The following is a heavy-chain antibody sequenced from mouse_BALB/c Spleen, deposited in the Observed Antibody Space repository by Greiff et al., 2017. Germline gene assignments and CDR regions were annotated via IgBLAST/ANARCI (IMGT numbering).Heavy chain of an antibody. J-gene: IGHJ4*01. Sequence: EVKVVESGGGLVQPGGSRKLSCAASGFTFSSFGMHWVRQAPEKGLEWVAYISSGSSTIYYADTVKGRFTISRDNPKNTLFLQMTSLRSEDTAMYYCARGSVRRDYAMDYWGQGTSVTVSS. CDR1: GFTFSSFG. CDR3: ARGSVRRDYAMDY. D-gene: IGHD2-14*01. CDR2: ISSGSSTI. V-gene: IGHV5-17*02.